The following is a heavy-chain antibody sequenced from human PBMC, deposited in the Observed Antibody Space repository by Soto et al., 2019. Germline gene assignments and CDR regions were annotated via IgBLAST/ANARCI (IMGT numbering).Heavy chain of an antibody. D-gene: IGHD3-3*01. CDR1: GFTFSSYG. Sequence: GGSLRLSCAASGFTFSSYGMHRVRQAPGKGLEWVAVIWYDGSNKYYADSVKGRFTISRDNSKNTLYLQMNSLRAEDTAVYYCARVRFDTESRDYYFDYWGQGT. CDR3: ARVRFDTESRDYYFDY. J-gene: IGHJ4*02. V-gene: IGHV3-33*01. CDR2: IWYDGSNK.